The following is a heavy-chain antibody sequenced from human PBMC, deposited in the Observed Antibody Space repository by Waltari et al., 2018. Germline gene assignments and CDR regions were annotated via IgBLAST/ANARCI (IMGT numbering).Heavy chain of an antibody. V-gene: IGHV4-59*01. J-gene: IGHJ4*02. CDR2: IYYSGRT. CDR1: GGSISSYY. CDR3: ARGIVPALYDY. Sequence: QVQLQASGPGLVKPSETLSLTCTVSGGSISSYYWSWIRQPPGKGLEWIGYIYYSGRTTYNPSLKSRVTISVDTSTNQFSLKLSSVTAANTTVYYCARGIVPALYDYWGQGTLVIFSS. D-gene: IGHD2-2*01.